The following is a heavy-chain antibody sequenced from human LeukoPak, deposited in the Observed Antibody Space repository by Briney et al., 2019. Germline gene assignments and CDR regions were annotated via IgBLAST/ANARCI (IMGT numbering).Heavy chain of an antibody. CDR2: IIPIFGTA. D-gene: IGHD2-15*01. J-gene: IGHJ3*02. CDR1: GGTFSSCA. CDR3: ARGGPSILVVVAAQYDAFDI. Sequence: SVKVSCKASGGTFSSCAISWVRQAPGQGLEWMGGIIPIFGTANYAQKFQGRVTITADESTSTAYMELSSLRSEDTAVYYCARGGPSILVVVAAQYDAFDIWGQGTMVTVSS. V-gene: IGHV1-69*01.